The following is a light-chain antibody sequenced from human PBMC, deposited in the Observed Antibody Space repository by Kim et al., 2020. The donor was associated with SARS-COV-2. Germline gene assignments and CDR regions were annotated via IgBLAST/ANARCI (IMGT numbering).Light chain of an antibody. CDR1: SLRRNF. V-gene: IGLV3-19*01. J-gene: IGLJ1*01. CDR2: GRN. Sequence: SSELTQDPTVSVALGQTVRITCQGDSLRRNFANWYRQKPGQAPVLVFYGRNFRPSGIPDRFSGSNSENTASLTISGVQAEDEADYYCSSRVSNSYHHVFGRGTKVTVL. CDR3: SSRVSNSYHHV.